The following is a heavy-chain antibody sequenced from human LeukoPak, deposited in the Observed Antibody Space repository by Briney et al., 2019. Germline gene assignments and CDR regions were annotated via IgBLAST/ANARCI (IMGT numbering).Heavy chain of an antibody. J-gene: IGHJ4*02. CDR3: ARYPPGYSSGWFDY. CDR2: IKQDGSEK. D-gene: IGHD6-19*01. CDR1: GFTFSSYG. V-gene: IGHV3-7*01. Sequence: GGSLRLSCAASGFTFSSYGMSWVRQAPGKGLEWVANIKQDGSEKYYVDSVKGRFTISRDNAKNSLYLQMNSLRAEDTAVYYCARYPPGYSSGWFDYWGQGTLVTVSS.